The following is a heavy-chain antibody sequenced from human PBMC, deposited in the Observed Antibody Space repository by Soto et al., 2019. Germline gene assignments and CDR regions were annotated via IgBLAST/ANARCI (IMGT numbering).Heavy chain of an antibody. CDR2: IKSKTDGGTT. J-gene: IGHJ4*02. CDR1: GFTFSNAW. D-gene: IGHD3-16*02. V-gene: IGHV3-15*01. CDR3: TTAPYIWGSYLSNF. Sequence: EVQLLESGGGLVQPGGSLRLSCAASGFTFSNAWMSWVRQAPGKGLEWVGRIKSKTDGGTTDYAAPVKGRFTISRDDSKNTLYLQMNSLKTEDTAVYYCTTAPYIWGSYLSNFWGQGTLVTVSS.